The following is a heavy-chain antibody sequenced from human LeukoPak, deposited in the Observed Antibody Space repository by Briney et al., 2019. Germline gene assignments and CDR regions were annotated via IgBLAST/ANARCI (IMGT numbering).Heavy chain of an antibody. D-gene: IGHD6-19*01. CDR2: ISGSGGST. CDR3: AKGHPSSSGTSY. Sequence: PGGSLTLSCAASGFTFSSYAMSWVRQAPGKWLEWVSTISGSGGSTYYADSVKGRFTISRDNFKNTLYLQMNGLRAEDTALYYCAKGHPSSSGTSYWGQATLVAVAS. V-gene: IGHV3-23*01. J-gene: IGHJ4*02. CDR1: GFTFSSYA.